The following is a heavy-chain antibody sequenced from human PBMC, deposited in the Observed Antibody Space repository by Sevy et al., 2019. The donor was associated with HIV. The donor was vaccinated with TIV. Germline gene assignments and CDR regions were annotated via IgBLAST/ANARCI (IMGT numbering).Heavy chain of an antibody. CDR3: ARAGQQWLVPTFDY. CDR2: INAGNGNT. D-gene: IGHD6-19*01. Sequence: ASVKVSCKASGYTFTSYAMHWVRQAPGQRLEWMGWINAGNGNTKYSQKFQGRVTITREKSASTAYMELSSLRSEDTAVYYCARAGQQWLVPTFDYWGQGTLVTVSS. CDR1: GYTFTSYA. V-gene: IGHV1-3*01. J-gene: IGHJ4*02.